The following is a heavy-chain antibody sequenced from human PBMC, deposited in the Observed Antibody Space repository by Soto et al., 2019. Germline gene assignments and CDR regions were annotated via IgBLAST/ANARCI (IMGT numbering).Heavy chain of an antibody. CDR1: GFTFGDYA. V-gene: IGHV3-53*01. D-gene: IGHD5-18*01. Sequence: HPGGSLRLSCTASGFTFGDYAMSWVRQAPGKGLEWVSVIYSGGSTYYADSVKGRFTISRDNSKNTLYLQMNSLRAEDTAVYYCARGQYSYGPSEDYWGQGTLVTVSS. J-gene: IGHJ4*02. CDR2: IYSGGST. CDR3: ARGQYSYGPSEDY.